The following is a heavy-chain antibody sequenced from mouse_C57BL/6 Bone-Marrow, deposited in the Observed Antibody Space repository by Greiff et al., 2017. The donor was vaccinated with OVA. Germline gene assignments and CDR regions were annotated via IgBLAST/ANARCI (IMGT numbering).Heavy chain of an antibody. CDR1: GFTFSDYY. CDR2: ISNGGGST. J-gene: IGHJ3*01. V-gene: IGHV5-12*01. Sequence: EVQGVESGGGLVQPGGSLKLSCAASGFTFSDYYMYWVRQTPEKRLEWVAYISNGGGSTYYPDTVKGRFTISRDNAKNTLYLQMSRLKSEDTAMYYCARSYYYGSSYDWFAYWGQGTLVTVSA. CDR3: ARSYYYGSSYDWFAY. D-gene: IGHD1-1*01.